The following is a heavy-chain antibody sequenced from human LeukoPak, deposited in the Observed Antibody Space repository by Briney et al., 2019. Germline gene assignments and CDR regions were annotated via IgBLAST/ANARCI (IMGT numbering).Heavy chain of an antibody. CDR2: ISPSGGIT. V-gene: IGHV3-23*01. CDR3: ARDNPRSYYYYMDV. Sequence: GGSLRLSCAASGFTFRSHGMNWVRQAPGKGLEWVSGISPSGGITYYTDSVRGRFTISRDNAKNSLYLQMNSLRAEDTAVYYCARDNPRSYYYYMDVWGKGTTVTVSS. CDR1: GFTFRSHG. D-gene: IGHD1-14*01. J-gene: IGHJ6*03.